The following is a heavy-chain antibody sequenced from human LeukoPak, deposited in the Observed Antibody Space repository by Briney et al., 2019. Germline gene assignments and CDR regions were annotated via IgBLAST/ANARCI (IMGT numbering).Heavy chain of an antibody. V-gene: IGHV5-51*01. CDR2: IYPGDSDT. CDR1: GYCFTSYW. Sequence: GESLQISCKGSGYCFTSYWIGWVRQLPGKGLEWMGTIYPGDSDTRYSPSFQGQVTISADKSISTAYLQWSSLKASDTAMYYCASTTGTTTDSYSDYWGQGTLVTVSS. J-gene: IGHJ4*02. D-gene: IGHD1-1*01. CDR3: ASTTGTTTDSYSDY.